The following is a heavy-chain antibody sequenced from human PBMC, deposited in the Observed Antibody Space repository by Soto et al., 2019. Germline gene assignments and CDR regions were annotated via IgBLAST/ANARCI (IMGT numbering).Heavy chain of an antibody. CDR3: ARSRILARPSDWFDP. V-gene: IGHV4-30-4*01. CDR2: IYYSGST. D-gene: IGHD6-6*01. CDR1: GGSIGRSDYY. J-gene: IGHJ5*02. Sequence: QVRLQESGPGLVKPSQTLSLTCTVSGGSIGRSDYYWSWIRQPPGKGLEWIGYIYYSGSTYYNPSLKSRLTISGDTSKNQFSLKLTSVTAADTAVYYCARSRILARPSDWFDPWGQGTLVTVSS.